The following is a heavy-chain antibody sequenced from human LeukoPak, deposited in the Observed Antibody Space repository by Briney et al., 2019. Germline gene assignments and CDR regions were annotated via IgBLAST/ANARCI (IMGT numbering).Heavy chain of an antibody. Sequence: GGSLRLSCAASGFTFSRYGMHWVRQAPGKGLEWVAVIWYDGSDKYYADSVKGRFTISRDNSKNTLYLQMNSLRAEDTAVYHCARESDDLGSYRYPDYWGRGTLVTVSS. J-gene: IGHJ4*02. D-gene: IGHD3-16*02. CDR1: GFTFSRYG. CDR2: IWYDGSDK. V-gene: IGHV3-33*01. CDR3: ARESDDLGSYRYPDY.